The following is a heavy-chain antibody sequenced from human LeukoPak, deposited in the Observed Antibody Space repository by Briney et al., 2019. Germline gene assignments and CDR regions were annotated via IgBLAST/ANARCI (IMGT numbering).Heavy chain of an antibody. V-gene: IGHV3-21*01. CDR2: ISSSSSYI. CDR1: GFTFSSYS. CDR3: ARDFGAAAGPRYHYGMDV. J-gene: IGHJ6*02. Sequence: GGSLRLSCAASGFTFSSYSMNWVRQAPGKGLEWVSSISSSSSYIYYSDSVKGRFTISRDNAKNSLYLQMNSLRAEDTAVYYCARDFGAAAGPRYHYGMDVWGQGTTVTVSS. D-gene: IGHD6-13*01.